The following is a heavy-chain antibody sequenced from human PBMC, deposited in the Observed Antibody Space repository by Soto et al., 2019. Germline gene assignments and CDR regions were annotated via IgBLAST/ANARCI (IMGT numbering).Heavy chain of an antibody. J-gene: IGHJ4*02. CDR1: GGSISSSSYY. Sequence: PSETLSLTCAVSGGSISSSSYYWGWIRQPPGKGLGWIGSIYYSGSTYYNPSLKSRVTISVDTSKNQFSLKLSSVTAADTAVYYCARRRVQYGLWFVQDYWGQGTLVTVSS. D-gene: IGHD3-10*01. V-gene: IGHV4-39*01. CDR3: ARRRVQYGLWFVQDY. CDR2: IYYSGST.